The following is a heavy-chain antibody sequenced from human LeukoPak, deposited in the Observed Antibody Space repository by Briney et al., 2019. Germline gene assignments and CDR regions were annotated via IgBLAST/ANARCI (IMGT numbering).Heavy chain of an antibody. CDR2: INTNTGNP. Sequence: GASVKVSCKASGYTLTSYAMNWVRQAPGQGLEWMGWINTNTGNPTYAQGFTGRFVFSLDTSVSTAYLQISSLKAEDTAVYYCARANFGYVDIVATAHYWGQGTLVTVSS. CDR3: ARANFGYVDIVATAHY. V-gene: IGHV7-4-1*02. J-gene: IGHJ4*02. D-gene: IGHD5-12*01. CDR1: GYTLTSYA.